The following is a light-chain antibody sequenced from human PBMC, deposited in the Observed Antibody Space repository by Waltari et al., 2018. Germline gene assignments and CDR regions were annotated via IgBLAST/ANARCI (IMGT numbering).Light chain of an antibody. Sequence: EIVMTHSPATLSVSPGERATLSCRASQNVNSDLAWYQQKPAQAPTLPIYGASTSTTGITDRFSGSGSGTDFTLTISSLQSEDFALYYCQQYNNWPPAVTFGPGTKVDIK. V-gene: IGKV3-15*01. CDR1: QNVNSD. J-gene: IGKJ3*01. CDR3: QQYNNWPPAVT. CDR2: GAS.